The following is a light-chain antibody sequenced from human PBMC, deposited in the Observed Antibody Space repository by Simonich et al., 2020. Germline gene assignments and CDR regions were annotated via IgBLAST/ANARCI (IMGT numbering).Light chain of an antibody. J-gene: IGLJ3*02. CDR1: SSDVGGYNY. CDR2: DFS. V-gene: IGLV2-11*01. CDR3: CSYAGSYTWV. Sequence: QSALTQPASVSGSPGQSITISCTGTSSDVGGYNYVSWYQQHPGKAPKPMIYDFSKRPSGVPDRFSGSKSGNTASLTISGLQAEDEADYYCCSYAGSYTWVFGGGTKLTVL.